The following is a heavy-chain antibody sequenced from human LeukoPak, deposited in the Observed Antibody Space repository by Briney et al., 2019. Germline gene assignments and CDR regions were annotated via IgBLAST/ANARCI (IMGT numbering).Heavy chain of an antibody. CDR3: AKDPCSSTSCYPFDY. CDR2: ISGGST. CDR1: GFTFSSYA. Sequence: PGGSLRLSCAASGFTFSSYAMSWVRQAPGKGLEWVSAISGGSTYYADSVKGRFTISRDNSKNTLYLQMNSLRAEDTAVYYCAKDPCSSTSCYPFDYWGQGTLVTVSS. V-gene: IGHV3-23*01. D-gene: IGHD2-2*01. J-gene: IGHJ4*02.